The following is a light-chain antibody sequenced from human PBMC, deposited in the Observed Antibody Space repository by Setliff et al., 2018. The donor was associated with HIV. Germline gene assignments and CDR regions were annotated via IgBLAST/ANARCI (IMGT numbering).Light chain of an antibody. CDR3: SSYAGDNYLS. CDR2: DVS. Sequence: QSALTQPPSASGSPGQSVTISCTGSSSDIGRYNFVSWYQQHPAKAPRLIIFDVSARPSGVPDRFSGSKSDNTASLTISGLQIDDESDSFCSSYAGDNYLSFGSGTK. V-gene: IGLV2-8*01. CDR1: SSDIGRYNF. J-gene: IGLJ6*01.